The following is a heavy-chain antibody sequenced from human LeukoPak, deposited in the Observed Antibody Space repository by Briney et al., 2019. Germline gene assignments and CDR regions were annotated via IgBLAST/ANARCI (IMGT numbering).Heavy chain of an antibody. J-gene: IGHJ4*02. V-gene: IGHV3-7*01. CDR1: GFTFSSYW. CDR3: ARACDFWSGYYTAGFYFDY. Sequence: GGSLRLSCAASGFTFSSYWMSWVRQAPGKGVEWVANIKQDGSEKYYVDSVRGRFTISRDNAKNSLYLQMNSLRAEDTAVYYCARACDFWSGYYTAGFYFDYWGQGTLVTVSS. CDR2: IKQDGSEK. D-gene: IGHD3-3*01.